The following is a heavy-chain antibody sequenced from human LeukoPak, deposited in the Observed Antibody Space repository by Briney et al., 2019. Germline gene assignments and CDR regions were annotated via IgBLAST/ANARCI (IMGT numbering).Heavy chain of an antibody. J-gene: IGHJ4*02. V-gene: IGHV4-39*01. Sequence: SETLSLTCTVSGGSISSSGFYWDWIRQPPGKGLEWIGSINYGGSTYYNPSLKRRVTISVDTSKNQFSLKLSSVTAADTAVYYCASEPCSGCSPDYWGQGTLVTVSS. CDR2: INYGGST. CDR3: ASEPCSGCSPDY. CDR1: GGSISSSGFY. D-gene: IGHD6-19*01.